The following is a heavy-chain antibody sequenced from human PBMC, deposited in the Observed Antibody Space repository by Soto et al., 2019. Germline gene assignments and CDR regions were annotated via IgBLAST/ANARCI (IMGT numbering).Heavy chain of an antibody. J-gene: IGHJ4*02. V-gene: IGHV1-69*01. D-gene: IGHD1-26*01. Sequence: QVQLVQSGAEVKKPGSSVKVSCKASGGTFSSYAISWVRQAPGQGLEWMGGIIPIFGAANYAQKFQGRVTITADEATSTAYMELSSLKSEDTAVYYCARVDVGVGATRGVFDYWGQGTLVTVSS. CDR2: IIPIFGAA. CDR1: GGTFSSYA. CDR3: ARVDVGVGATRGVFDY.